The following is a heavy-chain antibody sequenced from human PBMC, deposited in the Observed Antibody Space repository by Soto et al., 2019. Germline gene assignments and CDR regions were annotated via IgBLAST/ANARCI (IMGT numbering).Heavy chain of an antibody. D-gene: IGHD6-13*01. CDR2: IIPLLGIR. CDR1: GDTFTYFS. Sequence: QVQLVQSGAAVKNLGSSVKVSCKASGDTFTYFSIAWVRQAPGQGLEWVGGIIPLLGIRKYAPKFQGRVAITANTSTTTVYLDLSRLTSEDTAVYSCWAIAAAGSFDHWGQGTLVSVSS. V-gene: IGHV1-69*09. J-gene: IGHJ4*02. CDR3: WAIAAAGSFDH.